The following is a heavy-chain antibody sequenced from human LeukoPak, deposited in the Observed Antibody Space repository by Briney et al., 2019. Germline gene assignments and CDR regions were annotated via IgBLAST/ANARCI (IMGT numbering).Heavy chain of an antibody. Sequence: SVKVSCKASGGTFSSYAISWVRQAPGQGLEWMGRIFPIFGTANYAQKFQGRVTITTDESTSTAYMELSSLRSEDTAVYYCAPAPITMVRGVITSDAFDIWGQGTMVTVSS. CDR2: IFPIFGTA. CDR1: GGTFSSYA. D-gene: IGHD3-10*01. V-gene: IGHV1-69*05. J-gene: IGHJ3*02. CDR3: APAPITMVRGVITSDAFDI.